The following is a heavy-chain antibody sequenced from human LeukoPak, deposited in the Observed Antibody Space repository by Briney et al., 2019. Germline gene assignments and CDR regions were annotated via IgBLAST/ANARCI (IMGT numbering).Heavy chain of an antibody. J-gene: IGHJ4*02. CDR3: ARDASPRPIDY. V-gene: IGHV3-21*01. CDR1: GFNLSSYT. CDR2: ISSSSGYI. Sequence: GGSLRLSCAASGFNLSSYTMNWVRQAPGKGLEWVSSISSSSGYIYYADSVKGRFTISRDNAENSLFLQMNSLRAEDTAVYYCARDASPRPIDYWGQGTLVTVSS.